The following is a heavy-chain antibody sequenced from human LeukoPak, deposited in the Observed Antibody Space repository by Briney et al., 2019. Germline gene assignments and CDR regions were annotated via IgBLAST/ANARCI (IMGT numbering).Heavy chain of an antibody. D-gene: IGHD3-22*01. Sequence: PGGSLRLSCAASGFTFSSYGMHWVRQAPGKGLEWVAVIWYDGSNKYYADSVKGRFTISRDNSKNTLYLQMNSLKTEDTAVYYCITDRNYYDSSGYYYEVYWGQGTLVTVSS. V-gene: IGHV3-33*01. CDR2: IWYDGSNK. CDR3: ITDRNYYDSSGYYYEVY. CDR1: GFTFSSYG. J-gene: IGHJ4*02.